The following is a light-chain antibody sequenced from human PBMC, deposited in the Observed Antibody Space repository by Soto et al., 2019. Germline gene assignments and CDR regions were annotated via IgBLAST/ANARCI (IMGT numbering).Light chain of an antibody. V-gene: IGKV3-20*01. CDR2: GAS. J-gene: IGKJ3*01. CDR3: QQYGTPRFT. Sequence: PGERATLSCGASQSVTNNFLAWYQQKPGQAPRLLIYGASSRATGVPDRFSGSGSGTDFTLTISRLEPGDFAVYYCQQYGTPRFTFGPGTKVAIK. CDR1: QSVTNNF.